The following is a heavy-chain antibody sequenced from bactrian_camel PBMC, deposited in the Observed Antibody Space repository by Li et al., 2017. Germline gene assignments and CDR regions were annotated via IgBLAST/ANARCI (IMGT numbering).Heavy chain of an antibody. CDR2: IRTGYPFTS. CDR1: GYTHSSYC. Sequence: HVQLVESGGGSVQAGGSLRISCVASGYTHSSYCMAWFRQAPGKERETVASIRTGYPFTSDYHASVEGRFTISQDNAKNAAYLQMDSLQPEDTAMYFCAMSFQLPCLGSDERAYDSWGQGTQVTVS. V-gene: IGHV3S1*01. CDR3: AMSFQLPCLGSDERAYDS. D-gene: IGHD4*01. J-gene: IGHJ6*01.